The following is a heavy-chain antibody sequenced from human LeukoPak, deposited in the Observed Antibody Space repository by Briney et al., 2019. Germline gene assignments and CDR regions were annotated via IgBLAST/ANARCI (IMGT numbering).Heavy chain of an antibody. D-gene: IGHD3-10*01. V-gene: IGHV3-20*04. Sequence: GGSLRLSCAASGFTFDDYGMSWVRQAPGKGVEGVCGINWNGGSTDYADSVKGGFNIYREKAKKSLYMQMNSLRAEDTALYYCAREPYGSGSYGAFDIWGQGTMVTVSS. CDR1: GFTFDDYG. CDR3: AREPYGSGSYGAFDI. J-gene: IGHJ3*02. CDR2: INWNGGST.